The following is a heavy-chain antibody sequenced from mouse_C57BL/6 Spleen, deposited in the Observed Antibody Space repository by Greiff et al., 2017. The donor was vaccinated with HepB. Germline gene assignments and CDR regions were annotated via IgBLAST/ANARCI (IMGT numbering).Heavy chain of an antibody. CDR1: GYTFTDYY. J-gene: IGHJ1*03. V-gene: IGHV1-26*01. Sequence: VQLKESGPELVKPGASVKISCKASGYTFTDYYMNWVKQSHGKSLEWIGDINPNNGGTSYNQKFKGKATLTVDKSSSTAYMELRSLTSEDSAVYYCARRIRGWYFDVWGTGTTVTVSS. CDR2: INPNNGGT. CDR3: ARRIRGWYFDV.